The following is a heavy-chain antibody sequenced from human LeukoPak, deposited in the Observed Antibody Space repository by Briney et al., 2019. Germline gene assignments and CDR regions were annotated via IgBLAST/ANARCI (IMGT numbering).Heavy chain of an antibody. Sequence: AGGSLRLSCAASGFTFSSYAMSWVRQPPGKGLEWIGSIYYSGSTYYNSSLKSRVTISVGTSKNQFSLKLSSVTAADTAVYYCARSWDSGSYQYDYWGQGILVTVTS. CDR3: ARSWDSGSYQYDY. J-gene: IGHJ4*02. V-gene: IGHV4-38-2*01. CDR1: GFTFSSYA. D-gene: IGHD1-26*01. CDR2: IYYSGST.